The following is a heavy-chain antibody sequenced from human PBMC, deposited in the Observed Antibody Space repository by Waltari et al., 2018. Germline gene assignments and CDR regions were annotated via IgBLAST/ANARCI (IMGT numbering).Heavy chain of an antibody. D-gene: IGHD3-10*01. CDR1: GYSISSGYY. CDR2: IYRSGST. Sequence: QVQLQESGPGLVKPSETLSLTCAVSGYSISSGYYWGWIRQPPGTGLEWIGSIYRSGSTYYNPSLKSRVTISVDTSKNQFSLKLSSVTAADTAVYYCAGNYYGSGSYYRSDAFDIWGQGTMVTVSS. CDR3: AGNYYGSGSYYRSDAFDI. V-gene: IGHV4-38-2*01. J-gene: IGHJ3*02.